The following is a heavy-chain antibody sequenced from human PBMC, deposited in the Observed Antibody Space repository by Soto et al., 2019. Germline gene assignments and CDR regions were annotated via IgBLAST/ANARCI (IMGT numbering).Heavy chain of an antibody. D-gene: IGHD2-8*02. CDR1: GFIFSDYE. J-gene: IGHJ3*01. CDR3: VKEYCTGGTCFDAFEL. V-gene: IGHV3-48*03. CDR2: ISDGGTTI. Sequence: EAELVESGGGLVQPGGSLTLSCAASGFIFSDYEVDWVRQAPGRGPEWISYISDGGTTIYYAASVKGRFTISRDDAKKSLYLHMHNLRGDDTAIYFCVKEYCTGGTCFDAFELWGQGTVVTVSS.